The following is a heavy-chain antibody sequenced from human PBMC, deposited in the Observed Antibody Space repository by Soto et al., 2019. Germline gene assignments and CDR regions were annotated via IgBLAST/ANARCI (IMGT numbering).Heavy chain of an antibody. J-gene: IGHJ5*02. CDR3: ARDGSGWYLNWFDP. Sequence: GGPLRISFAACGYTFSSYWMGWVRPAQGKGLEWVANKKQDGSEKYYVDSVKGRFTISRDNAKNSLYLQMNSLRAEDTAVYYCARDGSGWYLNWFDPWGQGTLVTVPQ. V-gene: IGHV3-7*01. CDR2: KKQDGSEK. D-gene: IGHD6-19*01. CDR1: GYTFSSYW.